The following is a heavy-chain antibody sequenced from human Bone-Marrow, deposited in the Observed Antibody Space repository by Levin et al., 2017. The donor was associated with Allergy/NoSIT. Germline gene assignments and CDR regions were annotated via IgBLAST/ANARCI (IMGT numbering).Heavy chain of an antibody. CDR3: TKDSHYYYDSNDNWSDP. CDR1: GFTFGDYA. V-gene: IGHV3-9*01. J-gene: IGHJ5*02. D-gene: IGHD3-22*01. Sequence: PGGSLRLSCAASGFTFGDYAMHWVRQVPGKGLEWVSGISWNSGSLGYAESVKGRLTISRDNAKNSLYLQMSSLRPEDTALYFCTKDSHYYYDSNDNWSDPWGQGTLVTVSS. CDR2: ISWNSGSL.